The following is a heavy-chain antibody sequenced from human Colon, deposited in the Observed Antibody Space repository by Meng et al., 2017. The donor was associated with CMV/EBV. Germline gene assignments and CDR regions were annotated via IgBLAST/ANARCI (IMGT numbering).Heavy chain of an antibody. D-gene: IGHD2-2*01. J-gene: IGHJ6*02. V-gene: IGHV4-59*01. CDR1: GGSISSNY. Sequence: SETLSLTCTVSGGSISSNYWTWIRQSPGKGLEWIGYIYDSRTTNYNPSLKSRVTMSVDTSKNQFSLKLSSVTAADSAVYYCARDRPYAYYYYGMDVWGQGTTVIVSS. CDR3: ARDRPYAYYYYGMDV. CDR2: IYDSRTT.